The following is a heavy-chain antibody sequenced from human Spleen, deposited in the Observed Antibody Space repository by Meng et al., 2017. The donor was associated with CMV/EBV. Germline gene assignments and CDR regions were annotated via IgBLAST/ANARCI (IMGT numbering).Heavy chain of an antibody. J-gene: IGHJ4*02. CDR1: GYTFISYG. CDR3: ARGDCSSTSCYLLDY. D-gene: IGHD2-2*01. V-gene: IGHV1-18*01. CDR2: ISAYNGNT. Sequence: ASVKVSCKASGYTFISYGISWVRQAPGQGLEWMGWISAYNGNTNYAQKFQGRVTMTTDTSTSTAYMELRSLRSDDTAVYYCARGDCSSTSCYLLDYWGQGTLVTVSS.